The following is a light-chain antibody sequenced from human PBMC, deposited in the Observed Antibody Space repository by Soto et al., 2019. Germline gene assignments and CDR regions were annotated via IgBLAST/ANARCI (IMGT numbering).Light chain of an antibody. CDR1: SSDVGSYNL. CDR2: DDS. CDR3: CAYASSSIWV. Sequence: QSALTQPASVSGSPGQSITISCTGTSSDVGSYNLVSWYQQNPGKAPKFMIYDDSKRPSGISNRFSGSKSGNTASLTISGLQAEDEADYYCCAYASSSIWVFGGGTQLTVL. V-gene: IGLV2-23*01. J-gene: IGLJ3*02.